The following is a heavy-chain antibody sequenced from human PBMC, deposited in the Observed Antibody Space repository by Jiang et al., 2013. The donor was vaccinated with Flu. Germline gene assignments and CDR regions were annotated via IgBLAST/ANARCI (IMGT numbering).Heavy chain of an antibody. Sequence: SLTCTVSGGSVSSGSYYWSWIRQPPGKGLEWIGYIYYSGSTNYNPSLKSRVTISVDTSKNQFSLKLSSVTAADTAVYYCASSGYYYDYWGQGTLVTVSS. CDR1: GGSVSSGSYY. J-gene: IGHJ4*02. D-gene: IGHD3-22*01. CDR2: IYYSGST. CDR3: ASSGYYYDY. V-gene: IGHV4-61*01.